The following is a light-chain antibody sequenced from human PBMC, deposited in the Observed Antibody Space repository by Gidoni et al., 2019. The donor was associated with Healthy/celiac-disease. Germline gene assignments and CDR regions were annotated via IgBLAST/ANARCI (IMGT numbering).Light chain of an antibody. V-gene: IGKV3-15*01. CDR1: QSVSSK. Sequence: EIMMTQSPATLSVYPGERATLSCRASQSVSSKLAWYQQKPGQAPKLLIYGASTRATGIPARFSGSGSGTEFTLTISSLQSEDFAVYYCQQYNNWPVTFGQGTKVEIK. J-gene: IGKJ1*01. CDR3: QQYNNWPVT. CDR2: GAS.